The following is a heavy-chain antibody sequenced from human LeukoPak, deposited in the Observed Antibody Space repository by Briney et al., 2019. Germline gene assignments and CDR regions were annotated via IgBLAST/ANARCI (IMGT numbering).Heavy chain of an antibody. CDR3: ARAVGVVVTAIDYFDY. CDR2: MSAYNGNT. D-gene: IGHD2-21*02. J-gene: IGHJ4*02. Sequence: ASVKVSCEASGYTFTSYGNSGVRQAPGQGLEWTGWMSAYNGNTNYAQKLQGRVTMTTDTSTSTAYMELRSLRSDDTAVYYCARAVGVVVTAIDYFDYWGQGTLVTVSS. CDR1: GYTFTSYG. V-gene: IGHV1-18*01.